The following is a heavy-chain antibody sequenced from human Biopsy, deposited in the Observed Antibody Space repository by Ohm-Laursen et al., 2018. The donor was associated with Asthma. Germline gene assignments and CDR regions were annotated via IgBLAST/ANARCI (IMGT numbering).Heavy chain of an antibody. Sequence: SSVKVSCKISGCSLTDLSMHWVRQAPGQGLEWMGGHDHEEGGTVNARRFQGRVTMTEDTSTDTAYMELSSLSSDDTAVYYCASDFPKDYVRYNFQFWGQGTLVTVSS. V-gene: IGHV1-24*01. CDR2: HDHEEGGT. D-gene: IGHD4-17*01. J-gene: IGHJ4*02. CDR3: ASDFPKDYVRYNFQF. CDR1: GCSLTDLS.